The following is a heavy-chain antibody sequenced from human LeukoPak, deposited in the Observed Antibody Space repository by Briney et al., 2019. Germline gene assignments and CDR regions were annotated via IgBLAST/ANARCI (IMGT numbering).Heavy chain of an antibody. CDR1: GYTFNSYD. CDR3: ARDYGGNSGWFDP. D-gene: IGHD4-23*01. J-gene: IGHJ5*02. V-gene: IGHV1-8*01. Sequence: ASVKVSCKASGYTFNSYDLNWVRQATGQGLEWMGWMNPNSGDTGYAQKFQGRLTMTRDTSISTAYIELSSLRSEDTAVYYCARDYGGNSGWFDPWGQGTLVTVAS. CDR2: MNPNSGDT.